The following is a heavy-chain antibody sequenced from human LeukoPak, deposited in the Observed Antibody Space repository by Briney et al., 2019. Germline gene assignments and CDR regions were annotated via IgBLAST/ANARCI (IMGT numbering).Heavy chain of an antibody. D-gene: IGHD3-22*01. J-gene: IGHJ3*02. CDR1: GFTFSSYG. CDR2: ISGSGGST. V-gene: IGHV3-23*01. CDR3: ARDSYRDYYDSSSGAFDI. Sequence: GGSLRLSCAASGFTFSSYGMSWVRQAPGKGLEWVSAISGSGGSTYYADSVKGRFTISRDNAKNSLYLQMNSLRAEDTAVYYCARDSYRDYYDSSSGAFDIWGQGTMVTVSS.